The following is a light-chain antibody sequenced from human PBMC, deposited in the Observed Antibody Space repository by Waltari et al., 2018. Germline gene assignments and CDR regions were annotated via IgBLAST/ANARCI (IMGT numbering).Light chain of an antibody. V-gene: IGLV2-14*03. CDR1: SSDIGAFKY. J-gene: IGLJ3*02. CDR3: TSYTTTNTYVL. CDR2: NVN. Sequence: QSALTQPASVSGSPRQPIPIPCPGTSSDIGAFKYVPLYQQHPGKAPTLIIYNVNYRPSGVSDRFSGSKSGNTASLTISGLQADDEADYYCTSYTTTNTYVLLGGGTKLTV.